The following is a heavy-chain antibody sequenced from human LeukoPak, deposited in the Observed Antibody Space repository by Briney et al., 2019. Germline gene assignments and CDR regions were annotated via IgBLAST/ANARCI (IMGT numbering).Heavy chain of an antibody. CDR3: ARYRYSGGSLFDY. CDR1: GDSIKSGSYY. D-gene: IGHD1-26*01. V-gene: IGHV4-39*07. CDR2: IFYSAST. Sequence: PSETLSLTCTVSGDSIKSGSYYWVWIRQHPGKGQRWIGSIFYSASTYYNPSLKSRVTISVDTSKNQFSLKLSSVTAADTAVYYCARYRYSGGSLFDYWGQGTLVTVSS. J-gene: IGHJ4*02.